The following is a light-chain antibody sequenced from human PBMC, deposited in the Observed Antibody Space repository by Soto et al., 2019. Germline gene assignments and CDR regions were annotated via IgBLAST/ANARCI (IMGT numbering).Light chain of an antibody. CDR2: GAS. CDR3: QHYYNWPPT. CDR1: QSVSSN. V-gene: IGKV3-15*01. J-gene: IGKJ1*01. Sequence: EIVMTQSPATLSVTAGERATLSCRASQSVSSNLAWYQQKPGQAPRLLMYGASTRATGIPARFSGSGSGTEFTLTISSLQSEDFAVNYCQHYYNWPPTFGQGTKVEIK.